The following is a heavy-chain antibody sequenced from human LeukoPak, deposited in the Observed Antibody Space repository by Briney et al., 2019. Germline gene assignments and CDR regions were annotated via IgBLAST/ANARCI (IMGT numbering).Heavy chain of an antibody. CDR1: GFTFSDYY. J-gene: IGHJ4*02. V-gene: IGHV3-11*04. CDR3: ARVGWRYYDSSGYYYFDY. CDR2: ISSSGSTI. Sequence: GGSLRLSCAASGFTFSDYYMSWIRQAPGKGLEWVSYISSSGSTIYYADSVKGRFTISRDNAKNSLYLQMNSLRAEDTAVYYCARVGWRYYDSSGYYYFDYWGQGTLVTVSS. D-gene: IGHD3-22*01.